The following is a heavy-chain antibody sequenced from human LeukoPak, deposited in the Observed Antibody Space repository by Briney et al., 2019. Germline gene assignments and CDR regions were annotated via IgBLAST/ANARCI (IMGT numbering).Heavy chain of an antibody. V-gene: IGHV1-2*02. J-gene: IGHJ6*03. CDR2: INANNGST. CDR3: ARVGHYDFWSCYYQVSYYYYYMDV. CDR1: GYTFTGYC. Sequence: ASVKVSCKASGYTFTGYCMRWVRQAPGQGLEWMGWINANNGSTNYAQKFQGRVTMTRDTSISTAYMELSRLRSDDTAVYYCARVGHYDFWSCYYQVSYYYYYMDVWGKGTMVTVSS. D-gene: IGHD3-3*01.